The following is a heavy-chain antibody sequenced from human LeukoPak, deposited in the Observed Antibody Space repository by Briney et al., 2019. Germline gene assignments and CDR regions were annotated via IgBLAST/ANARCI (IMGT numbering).Heavy chain of an antibody. CDR3: ARGPRIQLWTSNYYYYMDV. D-gene: IGHD5-18*01. Sequence: ASVKVSCKASGYTLTSYDINWVRQATGQGLEWMGWMNPNSGNTGYAQKFQGRVTITRNTSISTAYMELSSLRSEDTAVYYCARGPRIQLWTSNYYYYMDVWGKGTTVTVSS. V-gene: IGHV1-8*03. J-gene: IGHJ6*03. CDR2: MNPNSGNT. CDR1: GYTLTSYD.